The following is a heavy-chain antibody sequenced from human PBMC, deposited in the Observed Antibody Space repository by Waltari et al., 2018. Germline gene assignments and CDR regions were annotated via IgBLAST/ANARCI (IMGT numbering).Heavy chain of an antibody. D-gene: IGHD6-13*01. CDR2: IWYDGSEK. V-gene: IGHV3-33*01. J-gene: IGHJ6*02. CDR1: GFSCSSFG. Sequence: QVQLVESGGGVVKPGRSLRLSGAASGFSCSSFGMHWGRRAPGMGLEWLAIIWYDGSEKYYADSVKGRFTISRDNSKNTVDLQMNSLRAEDTAVYYCAVTTGGYDGMGVWGQGTTVTVSS. CDR3: AVTTGGYDGMGV.